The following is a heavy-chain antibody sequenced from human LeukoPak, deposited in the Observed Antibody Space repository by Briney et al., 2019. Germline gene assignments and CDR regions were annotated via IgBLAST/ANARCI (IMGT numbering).Heavy chain of an antibody. V-gene: IGHV3-48*01. CDR2: ISSSSSTI. Sequence: GGSLRLSCAASGFTFSSYSMNWVRQAPGKGLEWVSYISSSSSTIYYADSVKGRFTISRDNSKNTLYLQMNSLRAEDTAVYYCAKGSTSWLYVDYWGQGTLVTVSS. D-gene: IGHD6-13*01. J-gene: IGHJ4*02. CDR1: GFTFSSYS. CDR3: AKGSTSWLYVDY.